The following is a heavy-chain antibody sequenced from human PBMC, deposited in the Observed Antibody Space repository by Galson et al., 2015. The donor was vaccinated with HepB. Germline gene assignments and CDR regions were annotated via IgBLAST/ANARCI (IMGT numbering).Heavy chain of an antibody. CDR3: VRDMFISSSPSVP. J-gene: IGHJ5*02. CDR1: GFTFSNYW. V-gene: IGHV3-74*01. Sequence: SLRLSCAASGFTFSNYWMHWVRQAPGKGLVWVSRISSDGATTTYADSVRGRFTISRDNAKNTLYLQMDSLRPEDTAVYYCVRDMFISSSPSVPWGQGTLVTVSS. CDR2: ISSDGATT. D-gene: IGHD6-6*01.